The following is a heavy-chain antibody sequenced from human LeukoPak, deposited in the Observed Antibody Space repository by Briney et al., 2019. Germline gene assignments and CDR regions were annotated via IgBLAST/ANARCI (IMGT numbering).Heavy chain of an antibody. D-gene: IGHD5-18*01. CDR2: ISYDGSNK. V-gene: IGHV3-30-3*01. CDR1: GFTFSSYA. J-gene: IGHJ4*02. Sequence: GGSLRLSCAASGFTFSSYAMHWVRQAPGKGLEWVAVISYDGSNKYYAGSVKGRFTISRDNSKNTLYLQMNSLRAEDTAVYYCARDGRRYNYFDYWGQGTLVTVSS. CDR3: ARDGRRYNYFDY.